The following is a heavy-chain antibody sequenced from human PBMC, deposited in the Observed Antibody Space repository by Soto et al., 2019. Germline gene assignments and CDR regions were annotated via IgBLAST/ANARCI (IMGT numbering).Heavy chain of an antibody. CDR3: ARCIGARRNYSGGMDV. D-gene: IGHD6-6*01. J-gene: IGHJ6*02. CDR1: GDILNTYG. V-gene: IGHV1-69*11. CDR2: FIPILGAT. Sequence: QVQLVQSGAEVKKPGSAVKVSCKASGDILNTYGISWVRQAPGQGLEWMGGFIPILGATNYAQNFQGRITISADESTRTAYLERSTLGSDDTAGYYCARCIGARRNYSGGMDVWGQGTTVTVSS.